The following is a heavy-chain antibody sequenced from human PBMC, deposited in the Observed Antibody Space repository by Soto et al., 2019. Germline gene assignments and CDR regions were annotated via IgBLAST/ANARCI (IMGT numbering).Heavy chain of an antibody. Sequence: EVQLVESGGGLVQPGGSLRLSCAASGFIVSNNYMSWVRQAPGRGLEWVSVIYSGGDTYYADSVKGRFTISRHNSKNTVYLQMNSLRDDDTALYYCASDDYGDYGDFDDWGQGTPVTVSS. V-gene: IGHV3-53*04. CDR3: ASDDYGDYGDFDD. J-gene: IGHJ4*02. CDR1: GFIVSNNY. CDR2: IYSGGDT. D-gene: IGHD4-17*01.